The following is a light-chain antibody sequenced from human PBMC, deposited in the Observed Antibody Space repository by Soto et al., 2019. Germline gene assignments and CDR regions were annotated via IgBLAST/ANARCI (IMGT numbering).Light chain of an antibody. V-gene: IGKV1-33*01. Sequence: DIQMTQSPSSLSASVGDRVTITCQANQDISKYLNWYQQKPGKAPKLLIYAASNLETGVPSRFSRSGSGTDFTFAISSLQPEDVATYYCQQYNKPPEFTFGPGTKVDI. CDR1: QDISKY. CDR3: QQYNKPPEFT. J-gene: IGKJ3*01. CDR2: AAS.